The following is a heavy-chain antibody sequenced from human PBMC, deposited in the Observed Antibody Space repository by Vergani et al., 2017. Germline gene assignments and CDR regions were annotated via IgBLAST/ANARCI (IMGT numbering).Heavy chain of an antibody. J-gene: IGHJ4*02. D-gene: IGHD3-22*01. CDR1: GFSLTTYGMR. CDR2: IDWDDDT. V-gene: IGHV2-70*04. Sequence: QVTLKESGPALVKPTQTLTLTCTFSGFSLTTYGMRVSWIRQPPGKALEWLARIDWDDDTYYRTSLRTRLTISKDTFKNQVALTMTNMDPVDTAMYYCARTLSDSRGYYLDYWGQGTLVTVSS. CDR3: ARTLSDSRGYYLDY.